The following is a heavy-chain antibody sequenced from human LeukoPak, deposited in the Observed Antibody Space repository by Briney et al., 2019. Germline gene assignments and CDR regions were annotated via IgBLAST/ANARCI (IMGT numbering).Heavy chain of an antibody. J-gene: IGHJ4*02. CDR2: INPNSGGT. CDR1: GYTFTGYY. Sequence: ASVKVSCKASGYTFTGYYMYWVRQAPGQGLEWMGRINPNSGGTNYAQKFQGRVTMTRDTSISTAYMELSRLRSDDTAVYYCARESSGWYYHYWGQGTLVTVPS. CDR3: ARESSGWYYHY. V-gene: IGHV1-2*06. D-gene: IGHD6-19*01.